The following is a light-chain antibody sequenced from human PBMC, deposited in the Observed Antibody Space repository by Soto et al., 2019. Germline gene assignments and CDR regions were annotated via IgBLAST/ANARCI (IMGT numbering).Light chain of an antibody. CDR1: QSVGSA. V-gene: IGKV3-15*01. CDR3: QQYKNWPPLT. J-gene: IGKJ4*01. CDR2: GAF. Sequence: EIVMTQSPATLSVSPGETATLSCRASQSVGSAVAWYQHKPGQAPRLLIVGAFIRATGVPGRFIGGGSGTEFTLTISSLQSEDFAVYYCQQYKNWPPLTFGGGTTVEI.